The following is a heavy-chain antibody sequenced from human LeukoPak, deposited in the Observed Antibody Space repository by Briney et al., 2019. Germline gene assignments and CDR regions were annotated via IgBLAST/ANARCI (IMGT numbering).Heavy chain of an antibody. Sequence: GESLKISCQASGYSFTNYYIGWVRHIPGKGLEWMGLISPSDSDTRYSPSFEGQVTISADSSINTAYLQWNSLKASDTAIYFCARHGNPYSTTIPFDRWGQGTLVTVSS. CDR3: ARHGNPYSTTIPFDR. J-gene: IGHJ4*02. CDR1: GYSFTNYY. V-gene: IGHV5-51*01. CDR2: ISPSDSDT. D-gene: IGHD2-2*01.